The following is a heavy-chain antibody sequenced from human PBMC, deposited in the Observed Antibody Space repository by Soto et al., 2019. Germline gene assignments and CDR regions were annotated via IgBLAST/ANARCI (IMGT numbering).Heavy chain of an antibody. CDR2: IYYSGST. Sequence: QLQLQESGPGLVKPSETLSLTCSVSGGSISRSDYYWGWIRQPPGKGLEWIGSIYYSGSTYYNPSLKSRVTISVDTSKNQFSLKLTSVTAADTAVYSCARLDIYSGYAFDYWGQGTLVTVSS. CDR1: GGSISRSDYY. J-gene: IGHJ4*02. D-gene: IGHD5-12*01. V-gene: IGHV4-39*01. CDR3: ARLDIYSGYAFDY.